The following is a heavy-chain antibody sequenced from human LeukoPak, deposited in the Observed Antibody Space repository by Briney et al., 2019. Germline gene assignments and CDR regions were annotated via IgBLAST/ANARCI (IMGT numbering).Heavy chain of an antibody. CDR2: IIPIFGTA. CDR3: ARDRDRWSSGSYNWFDP. J-gene: IGHJ5*02. D-gene: IGHD6-19*01. CDR1: GGTFSSYA. Sequence: SVKVSCKASGGTFSSYAISWVRQAPGQGLEWMGGIIPIFGTANYAQKFQGRVTITADESTSTAYMELSSLRSEDSAVYFCARDRDRWSSGSYNWFDPWGQGTLVTVSS. V-gene: IGHV1-69*01.